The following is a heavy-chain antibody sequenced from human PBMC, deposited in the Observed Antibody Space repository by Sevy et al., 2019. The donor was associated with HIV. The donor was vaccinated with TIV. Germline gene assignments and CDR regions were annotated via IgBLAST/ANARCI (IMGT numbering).Heavy chain of an antibody. Sequence: SETLSLTCTVSGGSISSYYWSWIRQPPGKGLEWIGYIYYSGSTNYNPSLKSRVTISVDTSKNQFSLKLGSVTAADTAVYYCARGMATVTTTSHYYYYYMDVWGKGTTVTVSS. V-gene: IGHV4-59*01. D-gene: IGHD4-17*01. CDR3: ARGMATVTTTSHYYYYYMDV. J-gene: IGHJ6*03. CDR1: GGSISSYY. CDR2: IYYSGST.